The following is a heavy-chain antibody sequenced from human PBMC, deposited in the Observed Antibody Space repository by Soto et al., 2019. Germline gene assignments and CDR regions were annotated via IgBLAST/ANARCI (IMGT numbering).Heavy chain of an antibody. CDR3: ARAQTNYSSGWYLGY. J-gene: IGHJ4*02. D-gene: IGHD6-19*01. CDR2: ISSSSSYI. Sequence: GSLRLSCTGSGFTFSSSTMTWVRQGPGKGLEWVSSISSSSSYIYFADSLKGRFTISRDNAKNSLYLQMNSLRAEDTAVYYCARAQTNYSSGWYLGYWGQGTLVTVSS. V-gene: IGHV3-21*04. CDR1: GFTFSSST.